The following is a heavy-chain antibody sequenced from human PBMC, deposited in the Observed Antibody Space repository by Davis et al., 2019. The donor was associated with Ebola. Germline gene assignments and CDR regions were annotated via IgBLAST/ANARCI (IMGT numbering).Heavy chain of an antibody. Sequence: ASVKVSCKASGYTFTSYGISWVRQAPGQGLEWLGWISAYNGNTNYAQKLQGRVTMTTDTSTSTAYMELRSLRSDDTAVYYCARWNTLRSGYLRSDYGMDVWGQGTTVTVSS. J-gene: IGHJ6*02. CDR1: GYTFTSYG. V-gene: IGHV1-18*01. CDR2: ISAYNGNT. D-gene: IGHD3-3*01. CDR3: ARWNTLRSGYLRSDYGMDV.